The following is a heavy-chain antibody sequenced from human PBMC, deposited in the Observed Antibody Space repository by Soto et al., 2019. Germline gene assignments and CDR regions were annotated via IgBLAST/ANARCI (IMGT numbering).Heavy chain of an antibody. J-gene: IGHJ5*02. CDR2: INPSGGST. D-gene: IGHD4-17*01. V-gene: IGHV1-46*01. CDR1: GYTFTTYY. CDR3: ARVIVPTTVTTSNWFDP. Sequence: ASVKVSCKASGYTFTTYYLHWVRQAPGQGLEWMGIINPSGGSTNYAQKFQGRVTMTSDTSTSTVYMELSSLRTEDTAVYYCARVIVPTTVTTSNWFDPWGQGTLVTVSS.